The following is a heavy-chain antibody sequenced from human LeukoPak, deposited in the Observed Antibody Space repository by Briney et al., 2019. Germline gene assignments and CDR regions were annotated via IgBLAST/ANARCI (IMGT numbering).Heavy chain of an antibody. CDR2: IYYSGST. J-gene: IGHJ3*02. V-gene: IGHV4-61*01. CDR3: AQPSLGAFDAFDI. Sequence: PSETLSLTCTVSGGSISSVYYYWGWIRQPPGKGLEWIGYIYYSGSTNYNPSLKSRVTISVDTSKNQFSLKLSSVTAADTAVYYCAQPSLGAFDAFDIWGQGTMVTVSS. CDR1: GGSISSVYYY.